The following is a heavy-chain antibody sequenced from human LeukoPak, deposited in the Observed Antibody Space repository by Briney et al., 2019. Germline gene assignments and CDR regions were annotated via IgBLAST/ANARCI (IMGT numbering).Heavy chain of an antibody. Sequence: PSETLSLTCAVYGGSFSGYHWSWIRQPPGKGLEWIGEINHSGSTNYNPSLKSRVTISVDTSKNQFSLKLSSVTAADTAVYYCARHWTYYDYVWGSYRPYYFDYCGQGTLVTVSS. D-gene: IGHD3-16*02. V-gene: IGHV4-34*01. CDR2: INHSGST. CDR3: ARHWTYYDYVWGSYRPYYFDY. J-gene: IGHJ4*02. CDR1: GGSFSGYH.